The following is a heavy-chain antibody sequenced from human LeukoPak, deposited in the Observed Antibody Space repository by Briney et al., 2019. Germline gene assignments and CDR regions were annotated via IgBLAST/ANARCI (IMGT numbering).Heavy chain of an antibody. J-gene: IGHJ3*02. CDR3: ARARNGDLHDGFDM. Sequence: PGGSLRLSCAASGFTFSNFPIYWVRQVPGKGLEWVAVISHDGSNKYYADSVKGRFTISRDNSKNTLYLQMNSLRVEDTALYYCARARNGDLHDGFDMWGRGTMVTVSS. D-gene: IGHD4-17*01. CDR1: GFTFSNFP. V-gene: IGHV3-30-3*01. CDR2: ISHDGSNK.